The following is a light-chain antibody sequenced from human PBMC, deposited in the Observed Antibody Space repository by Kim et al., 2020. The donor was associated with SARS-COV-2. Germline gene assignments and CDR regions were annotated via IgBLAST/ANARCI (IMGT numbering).Light chain of an antibody. CDR2: AAS. CDR3: QQSYSTPLT. Sequence: ASVGVRVTIPCRASQSISSYLNWYQQKPGKAPKLLIYAASSLQSGVPSRFSGSGSGTDFTLTISSLQPEDFATYYCQQSYSTPLTFGGGTKVDIK. J-gene: IGKJ4*01. V-gene: IGKV1-39*01. CDR1: QSISSY.